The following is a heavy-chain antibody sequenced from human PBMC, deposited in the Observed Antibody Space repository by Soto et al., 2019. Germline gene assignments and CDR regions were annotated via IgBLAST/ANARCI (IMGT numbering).Heavy chain of an antibody. J-gene: IGHJ4*02. Sequence: SETLSLTCAVYGGSFSGYYWSWIRQPPGKGLEWIGEINHSGSTNYNPSLKSRVTISVDTSKNQFSLKLSSVTAADTAVYYCARGLRQWLAPRGAYFDYWGQGTLVTVSS. CDR2: INHSGST. CDR1: GGSFSGYY. V-gene: IGHV4-34*01. CDR3: ARGLRQWLAPRGAYFDY. D-gene: IGHD6-19*01.